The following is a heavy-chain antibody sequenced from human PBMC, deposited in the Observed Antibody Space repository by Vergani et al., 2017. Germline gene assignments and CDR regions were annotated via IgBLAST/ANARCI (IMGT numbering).Heavy chain of an antibody. J-gene: IGHJ4*02. CDR1: GGSFSGYY. D-gene: IGHD6-6*01. CDR2: INHSGST. Sequence: QVQLQQWGAGLLKPSETLSLTCAVYGGSFSGYYWSWIRQPPGKGLEWIGEINHSGSTNYNPSLKSRVTISVDTSKNQFSLKLSSVTAADTVVYYCATRTGQLAGLDYWGQGTLVTVSS. CDR3: ATRTGQLAGLDY. V-gene: IGHV4-34*01.